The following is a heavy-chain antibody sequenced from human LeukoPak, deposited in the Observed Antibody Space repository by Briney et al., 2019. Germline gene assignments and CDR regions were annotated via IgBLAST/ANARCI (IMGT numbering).Heavy chain of an antibody. V-gene: IGHV3-23*01. Sequence: PGGSLRLSCAVSGFTFNNYAMNWVRQAPGKGLEWVSDITGSGVSTYYADSVKGRFTISRDNSKNTLYLQMNSLRAEDTAVYYCARGGREGFDYWGQGTLVTVSS. D-gene: IGHD3-16*01. CDR2: ITGSGVST. CDR1: GFTFNNYA. CDR3: ARGGREGFDY. J-gene: IGHJ4*02.